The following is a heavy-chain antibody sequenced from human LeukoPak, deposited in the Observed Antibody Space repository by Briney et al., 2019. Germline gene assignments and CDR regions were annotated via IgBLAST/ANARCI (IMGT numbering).Heavy chain of an antibody. V-gene: IGHV4-61*02. D-gene: IGHD2-15*01. CDR2: IYTSGST. Sequence: SETLSLTCSVSGGSISSGSYYWSWIRQPAGKGLEWIGRIYTSGSTNYNPSLKSRVTISVDTSKNQFSLKLSSVTAADTAVYYCARRVVANGFDYWGQGTLVTVSS. CDR1: GGSISSGSYY. J-gene: IGHJ4*02. CDR3: ARRVVANGFDY.